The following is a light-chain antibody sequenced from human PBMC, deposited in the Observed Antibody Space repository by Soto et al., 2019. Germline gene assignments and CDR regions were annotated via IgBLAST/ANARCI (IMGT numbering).Light chain of an antibody. J-gene: IGLJ3*02. CDR1: SSDVGSNNL. CDR2: EDS. V-gene: IGLV2-23*01. Sequence: QSALTQPASVSGSPGQSITISCTGTSSDVGSNNLVSWYQQHPGKAPKVIIYEDSKRPSGVSNRFSGSKSGNTASLTISGLQAEDEADYYCCSYAGSSTWVFGGGTKLTVL. CDR3: CSYAGSSTWV.